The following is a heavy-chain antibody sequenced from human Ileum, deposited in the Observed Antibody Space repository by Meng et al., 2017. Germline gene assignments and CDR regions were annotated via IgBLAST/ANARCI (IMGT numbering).Heavy chain of an antibody. J-gene: IGHJ4*02. CDR2: TYYGRRA. V-gene: IGHV4-39*07. CDR3: AREEADGNLGGY. D-gene: IGHD6-13*01. Sequence: SETLSLTCTVSGDSISSSNYHWGWIRQPPGKGLEWNGSTYYGRRAYYYPSLKGRVTISIDSSKNQFSLKLTSVTAADTAIYYCAREEADGNLGGYWGQGTLVTVSS. CDR1: GDSISSSNYH.